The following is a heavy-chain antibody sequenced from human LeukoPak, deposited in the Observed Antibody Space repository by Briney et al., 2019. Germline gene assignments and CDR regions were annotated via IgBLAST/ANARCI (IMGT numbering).Heavy chain of an antibody. V-gene: IGHV1-8*01. CDR2: MNPNSGNT. CDR1: GYTFTSYD. Sequence: ASVKVSCKASGYTFTSYDINWVRQATGQGLEWMGWMNPNSGNTGYAQKFQGRVTMTRNTSTSTAYMELSSLRSEDTAVYYCARSEGVYYDFWSGYYMGGRIDYWGQGTLVTVSS. CDR3: ARSEGVYYDFWSGYYMGGRIDY. D-gene: IGHD3-3*01. J-gene: IGHJ4*02.